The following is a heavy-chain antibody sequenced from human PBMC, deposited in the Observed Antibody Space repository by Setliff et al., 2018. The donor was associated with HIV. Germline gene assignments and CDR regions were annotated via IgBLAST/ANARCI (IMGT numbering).Heavy chain of an antibody. CDR3: ARGFCSGGSCYYFPPLDC. D-gene: IGHD2-15*01. Sequence: MSWVRQAPGKGLEWVSSISANSIHVYYADSLKGRFTISRDNGKNSLYLQMNSLRVEDTALYYCARGFCSGGSCYYFPPLDCWGQGTLVTVSS. V-gene: IGHV3-21*04. CDR2: ISANSIHV. J-gene: IGHJ4*02.